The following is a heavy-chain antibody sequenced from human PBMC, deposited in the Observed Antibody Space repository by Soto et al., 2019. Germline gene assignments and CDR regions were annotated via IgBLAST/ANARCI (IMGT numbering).Heavy chain of an antibody. D-gene: IGHD5-18*01. V-gene: IGHV4-34*01. CDR2: SNHVGST. CDR1: GGSFSGFY. J-gene: IGHJ4*02. CDR3: ARVLIAGVTTD. Sequence: QVQLQQWGAGLLKPSETLSLTCAVYGGSFSGFYWSWIRQPPGKGLEWIGESNHVGSTNYNPSLKSXXTXSXXPSKIQFSVRLTSVTAADTAVYYCARVLIAGVTTDWGQGTLVIVSS.